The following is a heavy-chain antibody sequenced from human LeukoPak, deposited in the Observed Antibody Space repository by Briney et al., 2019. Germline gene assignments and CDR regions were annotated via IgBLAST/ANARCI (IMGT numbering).Heavy chain of an antibody. V-gene: IGHV1-18*01. J-gene: IGHJ4*02. CDR1: GYTVTSYG. Sequence: ASVKVSCKASGYTVTSYGISWVRQAPGQGLEWRGWISAYNGNTNYEQKLQGRGTMTTDTSTSTAYMELRSLRSDDTAVYYCARVFGSSSWSGLDYWGQGTLVTVSS. CDR3: ARVFGSSSWSGLDY. CDR2: ISAYNGNT. D-gene: IGHD6-13*01.